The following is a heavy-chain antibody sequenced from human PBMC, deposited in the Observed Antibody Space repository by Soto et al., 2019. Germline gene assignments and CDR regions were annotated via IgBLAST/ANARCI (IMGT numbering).Heavy chain of an antibody. CDR3: ARDHDSSGWYDAFDI. D-gene: IGHD6-19*01. Sequence: GGSLRLSCAASGFTFSSYSMNWVRQAPGKGLEWVSSISSSSSTIYYADSVKGRFTISRDNAKNSLYLQMNSLRDEDTAVYYCARDHDSSGWYDAFDIWGQGTMVTVSS. CDR2: ISSSSSTI. J-gene: IGHJ3*02. CDR1: GFTFSSYS. V-gene: IGHV3-48*02.